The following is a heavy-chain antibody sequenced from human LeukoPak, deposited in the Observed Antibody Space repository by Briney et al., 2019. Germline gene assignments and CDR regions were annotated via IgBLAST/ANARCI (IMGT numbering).Heavy chain of an antibody. J-gene: IGHJ5*02. Sequence: GGSLRLSCAASGFTVSSNYMSWVRQAPGKGLEWVSVIYSGGSTYYADSVKGQFTISRDNSKNTLYLQMNSLRAEDTAVYYCAKGGPVVVVAATPNWFDPWGQGTLVTVSS. CDR3: AKGGPVVVVAATPNWFDP. CDR1: GFTVSSNY. D-gene: IGHD2-15*01. V-gene: IGHV3-53*01. CDR2: IYSGGST.